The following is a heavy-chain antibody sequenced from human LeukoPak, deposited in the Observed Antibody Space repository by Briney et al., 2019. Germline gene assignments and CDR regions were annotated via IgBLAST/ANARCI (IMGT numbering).Heavy chain of an antibody. CDR3: AREVTHHVYYGMDV. CDR2: ISAYNGNT. V-gene: IGHV1-18*01. D-gene: IGHD4-11*01. J-gene: IGHJ6*02. CDR1: GYTFTSYS. Sequence: ASVKVSCKASGYTFTSYSISWVRQAPGQGLEWMGWISAYNGNTNYAQKLQGRVTMTTDTSTSTAYMELRSLRSDDTAVYFCAREVTHHVYYGMDVWGQGTTVTASS.